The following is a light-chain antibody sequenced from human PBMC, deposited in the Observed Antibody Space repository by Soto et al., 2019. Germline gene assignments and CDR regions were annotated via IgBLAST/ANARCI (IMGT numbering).Light chain of an antibody. J-gene: IGKJ4*01. Sequence: DIQMTQSPSFLSASVGDRVTITCQASQDITTSLNWYQQKPGKAPKLLMYDASNLETGVPSRYSGSGSGTDFTFTISSLQAEDIATYYCQQYDNLPLSFGGGTKVKIK. CDR1: QDITTS. CDR2: DAS. CDR3: QQYDNLPLS. V-gene: IGKV1-33*01.